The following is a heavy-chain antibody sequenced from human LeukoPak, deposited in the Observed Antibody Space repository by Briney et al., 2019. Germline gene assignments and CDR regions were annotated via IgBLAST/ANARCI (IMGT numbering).Heavy chain of an antibody. Sequence: SETLSLTCSVSAVSISSTTYYWGWIRQPPGKGLEWIGSIYYSGRTYYNPSLRSRLTISADTSKNQFSLKLSSVTAADTAVYYCARKAPYYSDGSGPLGTYYFDYWGQGTLVTVSS. V-gene: IGHV4-39*07. J-gene: IGHJ4*02. CDR2: IYYSGRT. CDR3: ARKAPYYSDGSGPLGTYYFDY. D-gene: IGHD3-22*01. CDR1: AVSISSTTYY.